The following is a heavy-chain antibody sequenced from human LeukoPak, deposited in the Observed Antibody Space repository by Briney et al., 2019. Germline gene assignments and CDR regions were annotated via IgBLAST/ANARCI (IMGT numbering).Heavy chain of an antibody. J-gene: IGHJ4*02. V-gene: IGHV3-64*02. CDR3: ARGQGDSGSYSIGY. CDR2: ITSSGNNI. Sequence: GGSLRLSCAASGFIFNSYAMHWVRQAPGRGLEYVSAITSSGNNIFYADSVKGRFTISRDNSKNTLYLQMNSLRAEDTAVYFCARGQGDSGSYSIGYWGQGTLVTVSS. D-gene: IGHD1-26*01. CDR1: GFIFNSYA.